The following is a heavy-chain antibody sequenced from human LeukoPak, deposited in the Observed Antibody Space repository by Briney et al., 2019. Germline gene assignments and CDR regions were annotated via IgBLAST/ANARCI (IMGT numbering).Heavy chain of an antibody. CDR3: ARDRSGSYYNWYFDL. Sequence: PSETLSLTCTVSGDSISTYYWSWIRQPPGKGLEWIGYIYYSGSTNYNPSLKSRVTMSVDTSKNQFSLKLTSVTAADTAVYYCARDRSGSYYNWYFDLWGRGTLVTVSS. J-gene: IGHJ2*01. CDR2: IYYSGST. D-gene: IGHD1-26*01. V-gene: IGHV4-59*01. CDR1: GDSISTYY.